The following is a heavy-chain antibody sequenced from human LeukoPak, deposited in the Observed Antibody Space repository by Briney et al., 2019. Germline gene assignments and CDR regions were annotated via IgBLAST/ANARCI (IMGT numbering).Heavy chain of an antibody. CDR3: ARGYYDSSGYYPIYFDY. CDR2: IYYSGST. D-gene: IGHD3-22*01. V-gene: IGHV4-31*03. J-gene: IGHJ4*02. Sequence: SETLSLTCTVSGGSISSGGYYWSWIRQHPGKGLEWIGYIYYSGSTYYNPSLKSRVTISVDTSKNQFSLKLSSVTAADTAVYYCARGYYDSSGYYPIYFDYWGQGTLVTVSS. CDR1: GGSISSGGYY.